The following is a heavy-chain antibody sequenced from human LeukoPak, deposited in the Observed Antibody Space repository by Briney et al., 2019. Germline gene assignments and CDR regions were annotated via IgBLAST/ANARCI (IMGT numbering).Heavy chain of an antibody. CDR1: EFTFNNAW. V-gene: IGHV3-15*01. D-gene: IGHD1-26*01. Sequence: KPGGSLRLSCAASEFTFNNAWMSWVRQAPGKGLEWVGRIKSKTDDGTTDYAAPVKGRFTISRDDSKNTLYLQMNSLKTEDTAVYFCTTEFGRRPGGTYYYFDYWGQGTLVTVSS. CDR2: IKSKTDDGTT. J-gene: IGHJ4*02. CDR3: TTEFGRRPGGTYYYFDY.